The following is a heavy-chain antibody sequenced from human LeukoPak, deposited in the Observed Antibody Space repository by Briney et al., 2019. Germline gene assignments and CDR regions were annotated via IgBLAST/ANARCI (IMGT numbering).Heavy chain of an antibody. J-gene: IGHJ3*02. V-gene: IGHV3-7*01. Sequence: PGGSLRLSCAASGFSFSNYWMSWVRQAPGKGLEWVANIKVDGSETYYVDSVKGRFTISRDNSKNSLYLQMNYLRAEDTAVYCCARDLTNWNDATFDIWGQGTMVTVAS. D-gene: IGHD1-1*01. CDR2: IKVDGSET. CDR3: ARDLTNWNDATFDI. CDR1: GFSFSNYW.